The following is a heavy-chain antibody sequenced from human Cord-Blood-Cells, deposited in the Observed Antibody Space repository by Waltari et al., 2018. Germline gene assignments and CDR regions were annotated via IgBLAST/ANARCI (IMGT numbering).Heavy chain of an antibody. CDR3: ARDGSRYYYYGMDV. J-gene: IGHJ6*02. CDR1: GGSISSYY. CDR2: IYTSGST. Sequence: QVQLQESGPGLVKPSETLSLTCTVPGGSISSYYWSCIWQPAGKGLEWIGRIYTSGSTNYNPSLKSRVTMSVDTSKNQFSLKLSSVTAADTAVYYCARDGSRYYYYGMDVWGQGTTVTVSS. V-gene: IGHV4-4*07.